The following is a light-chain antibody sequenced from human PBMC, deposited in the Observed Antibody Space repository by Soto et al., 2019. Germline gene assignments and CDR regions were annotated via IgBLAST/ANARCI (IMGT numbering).Light chain of an antibody. CDR2: DAS. CDR1: QSVSSD. Sequence: EIVMTQSPATLSVSPGESTTLSCRASQSVSSDLAWYQQKPGQAPRLLIYDASNRATDIPARFSGTGSGTDFRLTISSLEPEDFAPYFCQQRAIWPYTFGPGTKLEIK. V-gene: IGKV3-11*01. J-gene: IGKJ2*01. CDR3: QQRAIWPYT.